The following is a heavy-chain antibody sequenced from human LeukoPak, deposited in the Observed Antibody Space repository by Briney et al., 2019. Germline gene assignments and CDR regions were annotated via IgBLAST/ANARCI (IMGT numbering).Heavy chain of an antibody. CDR1: GGTFSSYA. J-gene: IGHJ5*02. D-gene: IGHD2-2*01. Sequence: SVKVSCKASGGTFSSYAISWVRQAPGQGLEWMGGIIPIFGTANYAQQFQGRVTITADESTSTAYMELSSLRSEDTAVYYCARDAPAYCSSTSCSGFDPWGQGTLVTVSS. V-gene: IGHV1-69*13. CDR3: ARDAPAYCSSTSCSGFDP. CDR2: IIPIFGTA.